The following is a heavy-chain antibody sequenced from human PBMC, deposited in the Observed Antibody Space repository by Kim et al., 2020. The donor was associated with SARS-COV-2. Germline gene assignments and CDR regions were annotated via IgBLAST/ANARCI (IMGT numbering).Heavy chain of an antibody. CDR2: INHSGST. V-gene: IGHV4-34*01. Sequence: SETLSLTCAVYGGSFSGYYWSWIRQPPGKGLEWIGEINHSGSTNYNPSLKSRVTISVDTSKNQFSLKLSSVTAADTAVYYCARGATPFDYWGQGTLVTVSS. CDR1: GGSFSGYY. D-gene: IGHD5-12*01. J-gene: IGHJ4*02. CDR3: ARGATPFDY.